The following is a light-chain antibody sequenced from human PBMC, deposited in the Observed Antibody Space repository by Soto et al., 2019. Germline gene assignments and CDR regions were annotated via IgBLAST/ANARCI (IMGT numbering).Light chain of an antibody. V-gene: IGKV1-5*03. CDR1: QSVSSW. J-gene: IGKJ4*01. CDR2: KAS. CDR3: QEYNSNPLT. Sequence: DIPMTQSPSTLSASVGDRVTITCRASQSVSSWLAWYQQKPGKVPKLLIYKASTLESGVPSRFSGSGSGTEFTLTISSLQPDDFATYYCQEYNSNPLTFGEGPRWRSN.